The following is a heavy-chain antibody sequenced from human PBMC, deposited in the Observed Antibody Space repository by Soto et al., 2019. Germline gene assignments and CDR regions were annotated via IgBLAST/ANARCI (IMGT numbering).Heavy chain of an antibody. D-gene: IGHD2-15*01. J-gene: IGHJ6*02. Sequence: KASETLSLTCTVSGGSISSYYWSWIRQPAGKGLEWIGRIYTSGSTNYNPSLKSRVTMSVDTSKNQFSLKLSSVTAADTAVYYCAAGAGGYCSGGSCLATGHYNYYYGRNVWGQGTRVTVSS. CDR1: GGSISSYY. CDR3: AAGAGGYCSGGSCLATGHYNYYYGRNV. V-gene: IGHV4-4*07. CDR2: IYTSGST.